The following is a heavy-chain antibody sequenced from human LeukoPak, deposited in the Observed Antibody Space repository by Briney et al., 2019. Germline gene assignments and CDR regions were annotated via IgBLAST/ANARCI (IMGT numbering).Heavy chain of an antibody. CDR3: ARDKGDYGDYYWFDP. V-gene: IGHV4-59*01. D-gene: IGHD4-17*01. J-gene: IGHJ5*02. CDR2: IYYSGST. CDR1: GGSISSYY. Sequence: PSETLSLTCTVSGGSISSYYWSWIRQAPGKGLEWIGYIYYSGSTNYNPSLKSRVTISVDTSRNQFSLKLRSVTAADTAVYYCARDKGDYGDYYWFDPWGQGTLVTVSS.